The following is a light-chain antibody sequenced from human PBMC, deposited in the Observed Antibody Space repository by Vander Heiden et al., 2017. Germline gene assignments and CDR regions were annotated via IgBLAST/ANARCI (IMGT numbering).Light chain of an antibody. CDR1: SSNIEPGYD. CDR3: QSYDTSLSGSV. V-gene: IGLV1-40*01. J-gene: IGLJ3*02. Sequence: QSALTQPRSVSAAPGHRVTIPCTGSSSNIEPGYDVHWYHQFPGTAPKLLIYDNSNRPSGVPDRFSGSKSGTSASLAITGLQAEDEADYYCQSYDTSLSGSVFGGGTKLTVL. CDR2: DNS.